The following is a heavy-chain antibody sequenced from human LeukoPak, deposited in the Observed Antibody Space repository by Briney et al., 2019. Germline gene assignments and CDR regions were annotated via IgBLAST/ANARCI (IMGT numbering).Heavy chain of an antibody. J-gene: IGHJ6*03. CDR1: GYTFTSYG. CDR2: ISAYNGNT. CDR3: ARDSDYGDYSYYYYMDV. D-gene: IGHD4-17*01. Sequence: GASVKVSCKASGYTFTSYGISWVRQAPGQGLEWMGWISAYNGNTNYAQKLQGRVTMTTDTSTSTAYMELRSLRSDDTAVYYCARDSDYGDYSYYYYMDVWGKGTTVTISS. V-gene: IGHV1-18*01.